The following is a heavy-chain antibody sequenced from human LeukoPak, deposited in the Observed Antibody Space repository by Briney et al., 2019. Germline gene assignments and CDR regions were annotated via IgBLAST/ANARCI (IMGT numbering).Heavy chain of an antibody. Sequence: PGGLQIFSCGASYIISNNYRMYLVRKAREKVQMWVSIITADGRHTRHADSVNGRFTISRDNAKNTLYLQMNSRRAEDTAVYYCAKGFYYDILTGPDAFDIWGQGTMVTVSS. CDR2: ITADGRHT. CDR3: AKGFYYDILTGPDAFDI. J-gene: IGHJ3*02. D-gene: IGHD3-9*01. CDR1: YIISNNYR. V-gene: IGHV3-74*01.